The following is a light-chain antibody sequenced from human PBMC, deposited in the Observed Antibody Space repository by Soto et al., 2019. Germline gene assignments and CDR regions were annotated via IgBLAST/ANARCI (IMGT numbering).Light chain of an antibody. J-gene: IGKJ2*01. CDR1: QSVSGN. CDR3: QQYNNWPPYT. CDR2: AAS. V-gene: IGKV3-15*01. Sequence: ETVMTQSPATLSVSPGERAILSCRASQSVSGNLAWYQQKPGQAPRLLIYAASSRAAGIPPRCSGSGSGTEFTLTISSLQSEDFAVYYCQQYNNWPPYTFGQGTKLEIK.